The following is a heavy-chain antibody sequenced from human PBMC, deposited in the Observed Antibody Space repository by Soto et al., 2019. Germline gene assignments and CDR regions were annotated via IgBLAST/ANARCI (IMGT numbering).Heavy chain of an antibody. CDR2: IYNSGRT. CDR1: GGSISSYY. Sequence: SETLSLTCTVSGGSISSYYWSWIRQPPGKGLEWIGYIYNSGRTSYNPSLESRFTISLDTSKNQFSLRLRSVTAADTAVYFCARDLGARSGALDIWGQGTKVTVSS. D-gene: IGHD3-16*01. V-gene: IGHV4-4*09. CDR3: ARDLGARSGALDI. J-gene: IGHJ3*02.